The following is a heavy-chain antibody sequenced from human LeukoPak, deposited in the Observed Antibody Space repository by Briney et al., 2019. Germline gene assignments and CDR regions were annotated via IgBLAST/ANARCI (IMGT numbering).Heavy chain of an antibody. V-gene: IGHV4-34*01. J-gene: IGHJ6*03. CDR1: GGSFSGYY. CDR3: ARTTMVRGTYYMDV. D-gene: IGHD3-10*01. Sequence: PSETLSLTCAVYGGSFSGYYWSRIRQPPGKGLEWIGEINHSGSTNYNPSLKSRVTISVDTSKNQFSLKLSSVTAADTAVYYCARTTMVRGTYYMDVWGKGTTVTISS. CDR2: INHSGST.